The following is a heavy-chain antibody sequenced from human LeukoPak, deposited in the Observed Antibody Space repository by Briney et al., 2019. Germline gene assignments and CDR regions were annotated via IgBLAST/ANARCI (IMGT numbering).Heavy chain of an antibody. CDR2: ISSSGSII. D-gene: IGHD3-10*01. Sequence: QPGGSLRLSCAASGFTFSSYEMNWVRQAPGKGLEWVSYISSSGSIIYYADSVKGRFTISRDNAKSSLYLQMNSLRAEETAVYYCARTKYGSGSYYNVGYFDSWGQGTLVTVSS. V-gene: IGHV3-48*03. J-gene: IGHJ4*02. CDR3: ARTKYGSGSYYNVGYFDS. CDR1: GFTFSSYE.